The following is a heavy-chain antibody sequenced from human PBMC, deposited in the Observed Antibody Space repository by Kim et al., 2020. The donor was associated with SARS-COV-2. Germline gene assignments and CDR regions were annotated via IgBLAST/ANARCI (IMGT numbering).Heavy chain of an antibody. D-gene: IGHD6-6*01. Sequence: SRVTISVDTSKNQFSLKLSSVTAADTAVYYCARRIEYSSSSAGYYYGMDVWGQGTTVTVSS. CDR3: ARRIEYSSSSAGYYYGMDV. J-gene: IGHJ6*02. V-gene: IGHV4-34*01.